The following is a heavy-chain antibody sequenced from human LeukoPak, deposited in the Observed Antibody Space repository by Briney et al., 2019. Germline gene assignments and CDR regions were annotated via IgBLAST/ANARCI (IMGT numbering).Heavy chain of an antibody. J-gene: IGHJ4*02. CDR1: GGSITSSKW. Sequence: PSETLSLTCAVSGGSITSSKWWTWVRQPPGKGLEWIGESYHSGSTNYNPSLKSRVTISVDTSKNQFSLNLSSVTAADTALYYCARSPTLYYFDYWGQATLVTVSS. D-gene: IGHD3-16*01. CDR2: SYHSGST. CDR3: ARSPTLYYFDY. V-gene: IGHV4-4*02.